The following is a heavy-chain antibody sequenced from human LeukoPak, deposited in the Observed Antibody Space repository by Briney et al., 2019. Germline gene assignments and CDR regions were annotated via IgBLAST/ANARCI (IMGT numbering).Heavy chain of an antibody. CDR3: ARDAETSLAN. J-gene: IGHJ4*02. CDR2: IYLDGRA. V-gene: IGHV3-66*01. D-gene: IGHD5-24*01. Sequence: RGSLRLSCAASGFAVSSKYMNWVRQAPGKGLEWVTVIYLDGRADYADSVKGRFTISSDNSKNTVYLQMNRLTDADTAVYYCARDAETSLANWGQGTLVTVSP. CDR1: GFAVSSKY.